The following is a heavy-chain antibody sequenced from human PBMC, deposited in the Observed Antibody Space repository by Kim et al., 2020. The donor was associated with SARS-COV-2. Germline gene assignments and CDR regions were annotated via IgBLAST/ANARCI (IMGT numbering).Heavy chain of an antibody. CDR2: IIPIFGTA. V-gene: IGHV1-69*13. Sequence: SVKVSCKASGGTFSSYAISWVRQAPGQGLEWMGGIIPIFGTANYAQKFQGRVTITADESTSTAYMELSSLRSEDTAVYYCARGGGITMIVVVSGDAFDIWGQGTMVTVSS. CDR1: GGTFSSYA. J-gene: IGHJ3*02. CDR3: ARGGGITMIVVVSGDAFDI. D-gene: IGHD3-22*01.